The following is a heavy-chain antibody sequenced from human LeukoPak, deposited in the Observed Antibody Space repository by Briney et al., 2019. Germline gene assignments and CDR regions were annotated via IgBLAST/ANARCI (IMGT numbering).Heavy chain of an antibody. V-gene: IGHV3-23*01. CDR2: MSSSDDGR. D-gene: IGHD3-10*01. CDR3: ASRAEYGSGMY. Sequence: GGSLRLSCATSGFSFSSYAMSWVRQAPGKGLEWVSAMSSSDDGRYYAASVRGRFTISRDTSRSTLYLQMNSLRAEDTAVYYCASRAEYGSGMYWGQGTLVTVSS. CDR1: GFSFSSYA. J-gene: IGHJ4*02.